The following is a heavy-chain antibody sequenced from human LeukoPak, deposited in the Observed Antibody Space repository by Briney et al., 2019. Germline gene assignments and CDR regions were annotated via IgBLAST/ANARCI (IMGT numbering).Heavy chain of an antibody. CDR3: SRALLGSSPCHAFDF. CDR1: GFTLSSYW. J-gene: IGHJ3*01. V-gene: IGHV3-7*01. Sequence: AGSLRLACAASGFTLSSYWIGWVRQAPGKGLEWVDNIKQDGSEKYYVYSVKGRFTISRDNAKYSLYLQMNSLRAEGTAVYFYSRALLGSSPCHAFDFWGQGTMVTVSS. CDR2: IKQDGSEK. D-gene: IGHD1-14*01.